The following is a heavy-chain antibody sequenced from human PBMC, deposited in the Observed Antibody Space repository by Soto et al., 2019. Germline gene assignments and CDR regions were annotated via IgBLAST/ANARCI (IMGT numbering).Heavy chain of an antibody. Sequence: LSLSCAASGFTFSSYEMNWVRQAPGKGLEWVSYISSSGSTIYYADSVKGRFTISRDNAKNSLYLQMNSLRAEDTAVYYCARDGGIGTYYYDSSGSLAFDIWGQGTMVTVSS. CDR1: GFTFSSYE. V-gene: IGHV3-48*03. D-gene: IGHD3-22*01. J-gene: IGHJ3*02. CDR2: ISSSGSTI. CDR3: ARDGGIGTYYYDSSGSLAFDI.